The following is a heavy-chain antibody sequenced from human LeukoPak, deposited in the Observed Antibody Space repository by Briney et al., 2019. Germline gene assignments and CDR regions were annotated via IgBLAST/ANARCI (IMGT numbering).Heavy chain of an antibody. J-gene: IGHJ6*03. V-gene: IGHV1-69*06. Sequence: SVKVSCKASGGTFSSYAISWVRQAPGQGLEWMGGIIPIFGTANYAQKFQGRVTITADKSTSTAYMELSSLRSEDTAVYYCARAGGYSGYDPAGPRKDMDVWGKGTTVTVSS. CDR2: IIPIFGTA. CDR3: ARAGGYSGYDPAGPRKDMDV. CDR1: GGTFSSYA. D-gene: IGHD5-12*01.